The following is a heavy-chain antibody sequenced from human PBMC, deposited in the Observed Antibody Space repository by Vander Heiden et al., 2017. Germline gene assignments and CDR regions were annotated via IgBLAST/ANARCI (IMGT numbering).Heavy chain of an antibody. CDR2: ISGSGGST. D-gene: IGHD4-17*01. CDR1: GFTFNSFA. Sequence: EVQLLESGGGLVQPGGSLRLSCAASGFTFNSFAMSWVRQAPGKGLEWVSRISGSGGSTYYADSVKGRFTISRDNSKNTLFLQMNSLTVEDTAVYYCAKEDYADYDGPVDNWGQGTLVTVSS. V-gene: IGHV3-23*01. J-gene: IGHJ4*02. CDR3: AKEDYADYDGPVDN.